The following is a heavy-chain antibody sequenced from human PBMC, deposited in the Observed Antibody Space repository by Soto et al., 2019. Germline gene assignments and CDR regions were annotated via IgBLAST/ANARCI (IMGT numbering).Heavy chain of an antibody. J-gene: IGHJ4*02. CDR1: GSTLATYA. V-gene: IGHV3-23*01. CDR2: ISVSGGRT. D-gene: IGHD2-15*01. Sequence: VQLLESGGGLVQPGGSLRPSGAASGSTLATYAITWVRQAPGKGLEWASPISVSGGRTNSAASVKGRFTISRDNSKNALYLQMNSLRAEDTAVYYCAKFWGYCSGGGCYSFDYWGQGTLVTVSS. CDR3: AKFWGYCSGGGCYSFDY.